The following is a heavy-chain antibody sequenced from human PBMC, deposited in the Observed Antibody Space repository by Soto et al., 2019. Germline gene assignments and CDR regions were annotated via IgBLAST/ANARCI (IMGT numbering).Heavy chain of an antibody. CDR3: ERHYYGAYYYYGMDV. CDR2: IDPSDSYT. CDR1: GYSFTSYW. J-gene: IGHJ6*02. V-gene: IGHV5-10-1*01. Sequence: GESLKISCKGSGYSFTSYWISWVRQMPGKGLEWMGRIDPSDSYTNYSPSFQGHVTISAGKSISTAYLQWSSLKASDTAMYYCERHYYGAYYYYGMDVWGQGTTVTVSS. D-gene: IGHD4-17*01.